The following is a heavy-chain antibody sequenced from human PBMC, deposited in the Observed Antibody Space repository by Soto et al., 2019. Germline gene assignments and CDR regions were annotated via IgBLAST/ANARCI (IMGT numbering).Heavy chain of an antibody. CDR2: IRGSGDFT. Sequence: EVHLLESGGGLVQPGGSLRLSCVASGFTFSIDAMSWVRQAPGKGLEWVSLIRGSGDFTEYAGSVKGRFTISRGNSKNTVSLQMNSLRADDTAVYYCAKGRETTSIFDYWGQGILVTVSS. V-gene: IGHV3-23*01. J-gene: IGHJ4*02. CDR1: GFTFSIDA. CDR3: AKGRETTSIFDY. D-gene: IGHD4-17*01.